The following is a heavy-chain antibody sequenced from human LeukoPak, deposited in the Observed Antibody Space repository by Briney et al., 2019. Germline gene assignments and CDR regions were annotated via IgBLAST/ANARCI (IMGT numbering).Heavy chain of an antibody. D-gene: IGHD6-19*01. CDR1: GGSISSYY. Sequence: PSETLSLTCTVSGGSISSYYWSWIRQPPGKGLEWIGYIYYSGSTNYNPSLKSRVTISVDTSKNRFSLKLSSVTAADTAVYYCARNVVAVAGGYYFDYWGQGTLVTVSS. CDR3: ARNVVAVAGGYYFDY. V-gene: IGHV4-59*01. J-gene: IGHJ4*02. CDR2: IYYSGST.